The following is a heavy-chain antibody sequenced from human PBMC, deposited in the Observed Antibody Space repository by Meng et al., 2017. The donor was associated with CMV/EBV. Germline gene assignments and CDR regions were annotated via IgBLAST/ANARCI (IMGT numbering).Heavy chain of an antibody. V-gene: IGHV4-39*01. CDR2: IYYSGST. D-gene: IGHD2-2*01. CDR3: ARQDIVVVPAALPNWFDP. J-gene: IGHJ5*02. CDR1: GGSISISSYY. Sequence: SETLSLTCTVSGGSISISSYYWGWIRQPPGKGLEWIGSIYYSGSTYYNPSLKSRVTISVDKSKNQFSLKLSSVTAADTAVYYCARQDIVVVPAALPNWFDPWGQGTLVTVSS.